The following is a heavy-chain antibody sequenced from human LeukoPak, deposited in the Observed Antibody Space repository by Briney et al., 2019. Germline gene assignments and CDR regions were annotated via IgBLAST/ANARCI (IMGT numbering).Heavy chain of an antibody. J-gene: IGHJ6*04. CDR3: ARSDSSGYISMDV. Sequence: SVTVSCKASGGTFSSYAISRVRQAPGQGLEWMGGIIPIFGTANYAQEFQGRVTITADESTSTAYMELSSLRSEDTAVYYCARSDSSGYISMDVWGKGTTVTVSS. V-gene: IGHV1-69*13. CDR1: GGTFSSYA. D-gene: IGHD3-22*01. CDR2: IIPIFGTA.